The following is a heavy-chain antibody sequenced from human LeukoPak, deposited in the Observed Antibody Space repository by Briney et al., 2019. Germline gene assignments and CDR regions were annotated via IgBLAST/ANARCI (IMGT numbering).Heavy chain of an antibody. CDR2: IYSGGST. D-gene: IGHD3-9*01. Sequence: GGSLRLSCAASGFTVSSNYMSWVRQAPGKGLEWVSVIYSGGSTYYADSVKGRFTISRDNSKNTLYLQMNSLRAEDTAVYYCAITDYDILTGYSSYYYYGMDVWGQGTTVTVSS. V-gene: IGHV3-53*01. CDR3: AITDYDILTGYSSYYYYGMDV. CDR1: GFTVSSNY. J-gene: IGHJ6*02.